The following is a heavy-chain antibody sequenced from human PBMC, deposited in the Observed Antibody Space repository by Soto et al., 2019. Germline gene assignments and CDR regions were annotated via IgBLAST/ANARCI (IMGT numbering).Heavy chain of an antibody. J-gene: IGHJ4*02. D-gene: IGHD3-22*01. CDR3: ARDPVTYYYDSSGYYACLY. Sequence: GASVKVSCKASGYIFTNYAMHWVRQAPGQRLEWMGRINAANGNTKYSQKFQGRVTITTDTSASTSYMELSSLRSEDTAVYYCARDPVTYYYDSSGYYACLYWGQGTLVTVSS. V-gene: IGHV1-3*01. CDR2: INAANGNT. CDR1: GYIFTNYA.